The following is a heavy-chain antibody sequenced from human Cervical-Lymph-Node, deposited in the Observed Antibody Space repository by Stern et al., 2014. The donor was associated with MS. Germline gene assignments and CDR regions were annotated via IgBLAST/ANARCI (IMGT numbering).Heavy chain of an antibody. CDR3: AREHTAMGFGY. CDR2: IYPSGGST. D-gene: IGHD5-18*01. V-gene: IGHV1-46*01. CDR1: GYTFTSYY. Sequence: QVQLVQSGAEVKKPGASLKVSCKASGYTFTSYYIHWVRQAPGQGLEWMGIIYPSGGSTSYAQKFQGRVTLTRDTSTSTVYMELNSLRSEDTAVYYCAREHTAMGFGYWGQGTLVTVSS. J-gene: IGHJ4*02.